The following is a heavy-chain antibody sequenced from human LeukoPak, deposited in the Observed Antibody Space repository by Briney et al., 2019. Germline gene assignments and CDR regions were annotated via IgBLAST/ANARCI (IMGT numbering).Heavy chain of an antibody. D-gene: IGHD2-2*01. Sequence: ASVKVSCKSSGYTVTSYDSNWLRQATGQRLEWMGGRNPNSDNTGYAQKFPGRVTLTMNTSISTAYMEVSSLRYEDTAVYYCARGVDCSSTSCYGLPREEGFEPWGEGTLVPVS. J-gene: IGHJ5*02. CDR2: RNPNSDNT. CDR3: ARGVDCSSTSCYGLPREEGFEP. V-gene: IGHV1-8*01. CDR1: GYTVTSYD.